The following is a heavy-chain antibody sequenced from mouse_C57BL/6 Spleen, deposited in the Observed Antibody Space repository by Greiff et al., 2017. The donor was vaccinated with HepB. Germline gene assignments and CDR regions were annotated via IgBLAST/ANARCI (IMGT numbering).Heavy chain of an antibody. J-gene: IGHJ4*01. D-gene: IGHD1-1*01. CDR3: ARGYYGSRNYAMDY. Sequence: EVMLVESGGGLVKPGGSLKLSCAASGFTFSSYAMSWVRQTPEKRLEWVATISDGGSYTYYPDNVKGRFTISRDNAKNNLYLQMSHLTSEDTAMYYCARGYYGSRNYAMDYWGQGTSVTVSS. CDR1: GFTFSSYA. V-gene: IGHV5-4*03. CDR2: ISDGGSYT.